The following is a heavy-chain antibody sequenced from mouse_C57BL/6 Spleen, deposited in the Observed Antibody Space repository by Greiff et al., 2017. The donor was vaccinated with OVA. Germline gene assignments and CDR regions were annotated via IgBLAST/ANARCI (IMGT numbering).Heavy chain of an antibody. V-gene: IGHV1-15*01. Sequence: QVQLQQSGAELVRPGASVTLSCKASGYTFTDYEMHWVKQTPVHGLEWIGAIDPETGGTAYNQKFKGKAILTADKSSSTAYMELRSLTSEDSAVYYCTRRAGTAPFDYWGQGTTLTVSS. D-gene: IGHD3-3*01. CDR2: IDPETGGT. CDR1: GYTFTDYE. J-gene: IGHJ2*01. CDR3: TRRAGTAPFDY.